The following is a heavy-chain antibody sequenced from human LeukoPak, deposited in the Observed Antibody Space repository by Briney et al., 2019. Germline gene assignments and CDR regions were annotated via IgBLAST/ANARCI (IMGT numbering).Heavy chain of an antibody. CDR2: ISWNSGSI. CDR3: AKSAHPAYDSSGYYYY. V-gene: IGHV3-9*01. CDR1: GFTFDDYA. D-gene: IGHD3-22*01. J-gene: IGHJ4*02. Sequence: GGSLRLSCAASGFTFDDYAMHWVRQAPGKGLEWVSGISWNSGSIGYADSVKGRFTISRDNAKNSLYLQMNSLRVEDTALYYCAKSAHPAYDSSGYYYYWGQGTLVTVSS.